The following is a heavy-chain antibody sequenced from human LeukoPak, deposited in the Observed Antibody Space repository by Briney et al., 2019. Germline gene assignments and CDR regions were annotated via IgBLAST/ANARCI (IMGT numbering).Heavy chain of an antibody. CDR1: GFTFSSYA. CDR3: AKVMTRTMVRGVPPSDY. D-gene: IGHD3-10*01. J-gene: IGHJ4*02. Sequence: GSLRLSCAASGFTFSSYAMSWVRQAPGKGLEWVSAISGSGGSTYYADSVKGRSTISRDNSKNTLYLQMNSLRAEDTAVYYCAKVMTRTMVRGVPPSDYWGQGTLVTVSS. CDR2: ISGSGGST. V-gene: IGHV3-23*01.